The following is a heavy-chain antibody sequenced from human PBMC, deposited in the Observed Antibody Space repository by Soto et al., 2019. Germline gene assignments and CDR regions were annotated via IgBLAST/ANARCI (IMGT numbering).Heavy chain of an antibody. CDR1: SGSISSSNW. Sequence: ETLSLTCAVSSGSISSSNWWSWVRQPPGKGLEWIGEIYHSGSTNYNPSLKSRVTISVDKSKNQFSLKLSSVTAADTAVYYCARDGSYYYGSGDWYFDLWGRGTLVTVSS. CDR3: ARDGSYYYGSGDWYFDL. D-gene: IGHD3-10*01. V-gene: IGHV4-4*02. J-gene: IGHJ2*01. CDR2: IYHSGST.